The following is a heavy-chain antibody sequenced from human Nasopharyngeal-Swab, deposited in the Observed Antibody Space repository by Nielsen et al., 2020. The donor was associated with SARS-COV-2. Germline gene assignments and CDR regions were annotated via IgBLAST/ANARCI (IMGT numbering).Heavy chain of an antibody. CDR2: INIDGSVT. Sequence: GESLKISCAASGYTFSSYWMHWVRQAPGKGLVWVSRINIDGSVTDYADSVKGRFTISRDNARNTLYLQMNSLRGEDTAVYYCLRDGYNVAFDIWGQGTMVTVSS. V-gene: IGHV3-74*01. J-gene: IGHJ3*02. D-gene: IGHD5-24*01. CDR1: GYTFSSYW. CDR3: LRDGYNVAFDI.